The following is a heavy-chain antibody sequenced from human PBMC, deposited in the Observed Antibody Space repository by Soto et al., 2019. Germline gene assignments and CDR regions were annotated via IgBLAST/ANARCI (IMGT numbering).Heavy chain of an antibody. CDR3: ARLSKVVVAAYGMDV. CDR2: IDPSDSYT. D-gene: IGHD2-15*01. Sequence: GESLKISCKGSGYSFTSYWISWVRQMPGKGLEWMGRIDPSDSYTNYSPSFQGHVTISADKSISTAYLQWSSLKASDTAMYYCARLSKVVVAAYGMDVWGQGTTVTVSS. CDR1: GYSFTSYW. V-gene: IGHV5-10-1*01. J-gene: IGHJ6*02.